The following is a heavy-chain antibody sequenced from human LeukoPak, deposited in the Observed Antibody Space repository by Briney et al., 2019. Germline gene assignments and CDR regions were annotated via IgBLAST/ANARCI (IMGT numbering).Heavy chain of an antibody. CDR2: ISAYNGNT. V-gene: IGHV1-18*01. Sequence: ASVKVSCKASGYTFTSYGISWVRQAPGQGLEWMGWISAYNGNTSYAQKLQGRVTMTTDTSTSTAYMELRSLRSDDTAVYYCARGPYYYDSSGYYFWASDIWGQGTMVTVSS. CDR3: ARGPYYYDSSGYYFWASDI. D-gene: IGHD3-22*01. J-gene: IGHJ3*02. CDR1: GYTFTSYG.